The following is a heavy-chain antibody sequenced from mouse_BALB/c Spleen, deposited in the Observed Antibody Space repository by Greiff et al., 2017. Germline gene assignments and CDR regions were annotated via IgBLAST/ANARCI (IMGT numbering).Heavy chain of an antibody. V-gene: IGHV1-14*01. CDR1: GYTFTSYV. D-gene: IGHD2-3*01. CDR3: ARPLDDGYPAWFAY. CDR2: INPYNDGT. J-gene: IGHJ3*01. Sequence: VQLKESGPELVKPGASVKMSCKASGYTFTSYVMHWVKQKPGQGLEWIGYINPYNDGTKYNEKFKGKATLTSDKSSSTAYMELSSLTSEDSAVYYCARPLDDGYPAWFAYWGQGTLVTVSA.